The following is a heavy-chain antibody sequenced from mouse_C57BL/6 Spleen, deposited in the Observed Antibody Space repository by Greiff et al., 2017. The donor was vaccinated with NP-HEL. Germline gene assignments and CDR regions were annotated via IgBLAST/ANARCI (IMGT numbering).Heavy chain of an antibody. V-gene: IGHV1-15*01. CDR1: GYTFTDYE. CDR2: IDPETGGT. D-gene: IGHD1-1*01. Sequence: VQLQQSGAELVRPGASVTLSCKASGYTFTDYEMHWVKQTPVHGLEWIGAIDPETGGTAYNQKFKGKAILTADKSSSTAYMELRSLTSEDSAVYYCTRYRELRGSSFDYWGQGTTLTVSS. J-gene: IGHJ2*01. CDR3: TRYRELRGSSFDY.